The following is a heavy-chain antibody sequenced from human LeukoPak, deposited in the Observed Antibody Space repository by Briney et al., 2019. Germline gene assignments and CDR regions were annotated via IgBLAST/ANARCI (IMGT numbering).Heavy chain of an antibody. J-gene: IGHJ6*02. D-gene: IGHD3-9*01. Sequence: GGSLRLSCAASGFTFSSYAMSWVRQAPGKGLEWVSAISGSGGSTYYADSVKGRFTISRDNSKNTLYLQMNSLRAEDTAVYYCAKDPYFDWLLRPDYYCYYGMDVWGQGTTVTVSS. CDR2: ISGSGGST. V-gene: IGHV3-23*01. CDR1: GFTFSSYA. CDR3: AKDPYFDWLLRPDYYCYYGMDV.